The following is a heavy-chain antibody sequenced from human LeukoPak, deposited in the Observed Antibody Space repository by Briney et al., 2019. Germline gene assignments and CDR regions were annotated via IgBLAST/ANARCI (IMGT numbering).Heavy chain of an antibody. J-gene: IGHJ4*02. D-gene: IGHD4-17*01. Sequence: GAALKISCKGSGYSFTNYWNGLVHQMPGKGLGWVGINYPGDSDTRYSPSFQGQVTISADKSISAAYLQWSSLKASDTAMYYCAKPGYGDQRDYWGQGTLVSVS. CDR1: GYSFTNYW. V-gene: IGHV5-51*07. CDR2: NYPGDSDT. CDR3: AKPGYGDQRDY.